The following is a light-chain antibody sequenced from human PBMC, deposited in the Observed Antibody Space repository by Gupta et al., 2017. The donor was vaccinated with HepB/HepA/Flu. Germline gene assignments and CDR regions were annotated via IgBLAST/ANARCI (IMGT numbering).Light chain of an antibody. Sequence: SYVLTQPPSVSVAPGRTATITWEGNNIGNQSVHWYQHKQGQAPVLVVYDDRNRPSASPEQFSGSKSGNTATLTIRRVEAGDEAEYYCLVWYADSDHYVFGTGTGVTVI. CDR2: DDR. CDR1: NIGNQS. J-gene: IGLJ1*01. V-gene: IGLV3-21*03. CDR3: LVWYADSDHYV.